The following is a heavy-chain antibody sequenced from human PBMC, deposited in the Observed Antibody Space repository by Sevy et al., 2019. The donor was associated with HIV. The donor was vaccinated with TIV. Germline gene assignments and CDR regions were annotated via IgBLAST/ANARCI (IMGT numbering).Heavy chain of an antibody. CDR3: AREDIRQLYYYGMDV. J-gene: IGHJ6*02. D-gene: IGHD1-1*01. CDR1: GFTIRTYN. CDR2: IYSGGST. V-gene: IGHV3-53*01. Sequence: GGSLRLSCAASGFTIRTYNMNWVRQAPGKGLEWVSVIYSGGSTYYADSVKGRFTISRDNSKNTLYLQMISLRAEDTAVYYCAREDIRQLYYYGMDVWGQGTTVTVSS.